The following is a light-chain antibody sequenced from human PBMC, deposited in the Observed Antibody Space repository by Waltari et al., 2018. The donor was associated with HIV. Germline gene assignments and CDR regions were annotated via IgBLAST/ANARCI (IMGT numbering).Light chain of an antibody. CDR3: KHSYSTPWT. Sequence: DIQMTQSPSSLSASVGDRVTITCRANQSRSTYLNWYQQKPGKAPKLLIYAASTSQTGVPERFSGSGSGTDFTLNISSLQAEDFATYCCKHSYSTPWTFGQGTKVEIK. CDR2: AAS. J-gene: IGKJ1*01. CDR1: QSRSTY. V-gene: IGKV1-39*01.